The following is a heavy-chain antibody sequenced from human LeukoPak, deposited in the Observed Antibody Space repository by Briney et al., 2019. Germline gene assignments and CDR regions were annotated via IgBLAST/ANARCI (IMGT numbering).Heavy chain of an antibody. V-gene: IGHV4-59*01. CDR3: ARYAVAGYFDY. J-gene: IGHJ4*02. CDR1: GVSISSYY. CDR2: IYYSGST. Sequence: SETLSLTCTVSGVSISSYYWSWIRQPPGKGLEWIGYIYYSGSTNYNPSLKSRVTISVDPSKNQFSLKLSSVTAADTAVYYCARYAVAGYFDYWGQGTLVTVSS. D-gene: IGHD6-19*01.